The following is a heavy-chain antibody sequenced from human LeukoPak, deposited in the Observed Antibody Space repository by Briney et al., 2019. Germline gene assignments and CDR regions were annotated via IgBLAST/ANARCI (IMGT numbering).Heavy chain of an antibody. Sequence: GGSLRLSCAASGFAISAYWMNWVRQAPGKGLVWVSGITTDGSGAYYADSVKGRFTVSRDNSKNTVFLQMNSLRGEDAAIYYCAKGVLGAGSLLEYFQHWGQGTLVTVSS. J-gene: IGHJ1*01. CDR3: AKGVLGAGSLLEYFQH. D-gene: IGHD3-10*01. CDR2: ITTDGSGA. V-gene: IGHV3-74*01. CDR1: GFAISAYW.